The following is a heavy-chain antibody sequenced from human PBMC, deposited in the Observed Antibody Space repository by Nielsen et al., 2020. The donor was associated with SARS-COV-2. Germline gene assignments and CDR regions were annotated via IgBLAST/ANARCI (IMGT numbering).Heavy chain of an antibody. D-gene: IGHD3/OR15-3a*01. J-gene: IGHJ6*02. CDR3: ARARATIFGLVMSYGMDV. CDR2: VFYTGHT. CDR1: GDSVTRGSYY. Sequence: SETLSLTCTVSGDSVTRGSYYWSWIRQPPGKGLEWIGFVFYTGHTNYNPSVSSRVTISVDTSNDQFSLKLTSVTAADTALYYCARARATIFGLVMSYGMDVWGQGTTVAVSS. V-gene: IGHV4-61*01.